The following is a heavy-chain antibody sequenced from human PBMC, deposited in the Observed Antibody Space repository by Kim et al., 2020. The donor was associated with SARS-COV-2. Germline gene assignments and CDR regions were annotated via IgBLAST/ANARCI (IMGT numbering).Heavy chain of an antibody. V-gene: IGHV4-34*01. CDR2: HSGST. D-gene: IGHD1-1*01. CDR3: ARNTTDY. Sequence: HSGSTHYNQSPQSRVTLSVDPAKNQFSLKLSSVTAADTAVYYCARNTTDYWGQGTLVTVSS. J-gene: IGHJ4*02.